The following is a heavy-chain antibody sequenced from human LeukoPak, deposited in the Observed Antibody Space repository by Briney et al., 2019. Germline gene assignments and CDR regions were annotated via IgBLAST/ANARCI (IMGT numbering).Heavy chain of an antibody. J-gene: IGHJ3*02. Sequence: ASVKVSCKASGYTFTGYYMHWVRQAPGQGLEWMGWISAYNGNTNYAQKLQGRVTMTTDTSTSTAYMELRSLRADDTAVYYCATGCSGGSCYSFGAFDIWGQGTMVTVSS. CDR3: ATGCSGGSCYSFGAFDI. CDR2: ISAYNGNT. D-gene: IGHD2-15*01. V-gene: IGHV1-18*04. CDR1: GYTFTGYY.